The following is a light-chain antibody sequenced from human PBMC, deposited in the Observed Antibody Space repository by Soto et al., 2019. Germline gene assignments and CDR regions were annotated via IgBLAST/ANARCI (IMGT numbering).Light chain of an antibody. J-gene: IGLJ3*02. Sequence: QSVLTQPRSVSGSPGQSVTVSCTGTSRDVGIYNYVSWYQQRPGTAPKVMIYDVTKRPSGVPDRFSGSKSANTASLTISGLQAEDEADYYCCSYAGNYTLLFGGGTKVTVL. CDR3: CSYAGNYTLL. V-gene: IGLV2-11*01. CDR2: DVT. CDR1: SRDVGIYNY.